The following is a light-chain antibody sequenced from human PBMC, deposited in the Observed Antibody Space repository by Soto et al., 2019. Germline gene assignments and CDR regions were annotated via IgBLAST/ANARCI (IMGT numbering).Light chain of an antibody. Sequence: EIVMTQSPATLSVSPGERATLSCRASQSVSSNLAWYQQKPGQAPRLLIYGASTRATGIPARFSGSWSGTEFTLTISSLQSEDFAVYYCQHSNNWPRTFGQGTKVEIK. CDR3: QHSNNWPRT. J-gene: IGKJ1*01. CDR2: GAS. V-gene: IGKV3-15*01. CDR1: QSVSSN.